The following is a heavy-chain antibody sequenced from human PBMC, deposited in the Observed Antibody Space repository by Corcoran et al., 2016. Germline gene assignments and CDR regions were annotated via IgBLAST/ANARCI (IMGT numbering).Heavy chain of an antibody. CDR2: IYSGGST. D-gene: IGHD6-13*01. Sequence: EVQLVESGGGLIQPGGSLRLSCAASGFTVSSNYMSWVRQAPGKGLEWVSVIYSGGSTYYADSVKGRFTISRDNSKNTLYLQMNSLRAEDTAVYYGARAAGDGWGYGMDVWGQGTTVTVSS. V-gene: IGHV3-53*01. CDR3: ARAAGDGWGYGMDV. J-gene: IGHJ6*02. CDR1: GFTVSSNY.